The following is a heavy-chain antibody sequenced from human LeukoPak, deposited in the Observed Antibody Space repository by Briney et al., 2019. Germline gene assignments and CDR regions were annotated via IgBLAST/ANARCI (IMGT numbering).Heavy chain of an antibody. CDR3: ATWGGREDY. CDR1: GFSFSGYW. D-gene: IGHD3-16*01. CDR2: INQDGSHE. V-gene: IGHV3-7*01. J-gene: IGHJ4*02. Sequence: GGSLRLSCAASGFSFSGYWMNWVRQAPGKGLECLANINQDGSHEYYLDSVKGRFTISRDNAKNSLYLQMNSLRAEDTALYYCATWGGREDYWGQGTLVTVSS.